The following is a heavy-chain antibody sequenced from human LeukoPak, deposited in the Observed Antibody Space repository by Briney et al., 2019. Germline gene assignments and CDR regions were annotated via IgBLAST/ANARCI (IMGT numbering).Heavy chain of an antibody. CDR2: IKQDGSKK. CDR1: GFTFSSTYW. D-gene: IGHD1-26*01. CDR3: APDPRWESDPFDI. J-gene: IGHJ3*02. Sequence: PGGSLRLSCVGSGFTFSSTYWMTWARQAPGKGLEWVANIKQDGSKKYYVDSVKGRFTISRDNAKHSLFLQMNSLRVEGTAIYYCAPDPRWESDPFDIWGQGTMVTVSS. V-gene: IGHV3-7*01.